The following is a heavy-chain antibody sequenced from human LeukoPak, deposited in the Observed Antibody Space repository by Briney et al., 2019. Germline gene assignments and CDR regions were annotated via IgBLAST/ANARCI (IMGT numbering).Heavy chain of an antibody. J-gene: IGHJ4*02. V-gene: IGHV3-23*01. CDR2: ISGSGGST. D-gene: IGHD6-6*01. CDR1: GFTFSSYA. Sequence: GGSLRLSCAASGFTFSSYAMSWVRQAPGKGLEWVSAISGSGGSTYYADSEKGRFTISRDNSKNTLYLQMNSLRAEDTAVYYCAKDPRESSIAARPHYFDYWGQGTLVTVSS. CDR3: AKDPRESSIAARPHYFDY.